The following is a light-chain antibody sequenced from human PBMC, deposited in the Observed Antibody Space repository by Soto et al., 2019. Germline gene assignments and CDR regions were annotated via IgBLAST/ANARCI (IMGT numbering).Light chain of an antibody. CDR1: SSXIGAGYE. J-gene: IGLJ1*01. Sequence: QPVLTQPPSVSEAPGQRVTISCTGSSSXIGAGYEAHWYQQVPGTAPKLLIYENNNRPSGVPDRFSGSKSGTSASLAITGLQAEDEAEYYCQSYDSSLSGYVFGTGTKLTVL. V-gene: IGLV1-40*01. CDR3: QSYDSSLSGYV. CDR2: ENN.